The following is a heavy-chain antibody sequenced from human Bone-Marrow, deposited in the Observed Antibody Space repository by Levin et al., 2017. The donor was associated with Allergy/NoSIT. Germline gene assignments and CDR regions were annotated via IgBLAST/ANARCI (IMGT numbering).Heavy chain of an antibody. CDR2: LSWNSGSI. CDR3: AKGPGIAAAKRYLDY. Sequence: SCAASGFTFGDSAMHWVRQAPGKGLEWVSGLSWNSGSIGYADSVKGRFTISRDNAKNSLYLQMNSLKPEDTALYYCAKGPGIAAAKRYLDYWGQGTLVTVSS. V-gene: IGHV3-9*01. D-gene: IGHD6-13*01. CDR1: GFTFGDSA. J-gene: IGHJ4*02.